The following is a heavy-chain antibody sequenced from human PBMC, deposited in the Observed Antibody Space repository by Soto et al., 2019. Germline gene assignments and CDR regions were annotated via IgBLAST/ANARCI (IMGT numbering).Heavy chain of an antibody. CDR1: GFTFSSYS. Sequence: PGWSLRLSCAASGFTFSSYSMNWVRQAPGKGLEWVSSISSSSSYIYYADSVKGRFTISRDNAKNSLYLQMNSLRAEDTAVYYCARAPYFSGSRRGVYYYYGMDVWGQGTTVTVS. D-gene: IGHD2-15*01. J-gene: IGHJ6*02. V-gene: IGHV3-21*01. CDR2: ISSSSSYI. CDR3: ARAPYFSGSRRGVYYYYGMDV.